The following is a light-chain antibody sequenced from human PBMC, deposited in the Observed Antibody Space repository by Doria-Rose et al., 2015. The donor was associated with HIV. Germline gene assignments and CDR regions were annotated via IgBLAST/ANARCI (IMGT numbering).Light chain of an antibody. CDR1: QSVSSY. CDR2: DAS. V-gene: IGKV3-11*01. J-gene: IGKJ4*01. CDR3: QQRSNWPGLT. Sequence: VLTQPPATLSLSPGERATLSCRASQSVSSYLAWYQQKPGQAPTLLIYDASSRATGIPARFSGSGSGTDFTLTISSLEPEDFAVYYCQQRSNWPGLTFGGGTRVEIK.